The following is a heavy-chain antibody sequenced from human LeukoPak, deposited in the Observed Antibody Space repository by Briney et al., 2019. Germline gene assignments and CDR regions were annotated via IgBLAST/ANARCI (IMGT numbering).Heavy chain of an antibody. V-gene: IGHV4-39*07. D-gene: IGHD3-3*01. CDR2: IYYSGST. J-gene: IGHJ4*02. Sequence: PSETLSLTCTVSGGSISSSSYYWGWIRQPPEKGLEWIGSIYYSGSTYYNPSLKSRVTISVDTSKNQFSLKLSSVTAADTAVYYCARFPDFYGLLDYWGQGTLVTVSS. CDR1: GGSISSSSYY. CDR3: ARFPDFYGLLDY.